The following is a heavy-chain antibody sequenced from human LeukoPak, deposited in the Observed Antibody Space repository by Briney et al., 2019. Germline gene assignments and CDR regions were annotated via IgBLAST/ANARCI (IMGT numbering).Heavy chain of an antibody. J-gene: IGHJ6*02. CDR1: GGTFSSYS. Sequence: ASVTVSCTASGGTFSSYSISWVRQAPGQGLEWMGGNIPIFDTADYAQKFQGRVTITADESTSTAYMELSSLRSEDTAVFYCARISLGAIWGYYYGMDVWGQGTTVTVSS. V-gene: IGHV1-69*13. CDR3: ARISLGAIWGYYYGMDV. D-gene: IGHD1-26*01. CDR2: NIPIFDTA.